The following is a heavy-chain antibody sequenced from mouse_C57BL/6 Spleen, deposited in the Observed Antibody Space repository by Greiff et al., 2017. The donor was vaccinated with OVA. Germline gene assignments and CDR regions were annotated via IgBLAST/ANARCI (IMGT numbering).Heavy chain of an antibody. J-gene: IGHJ2*01. D-gene: IGHD2-4*01. CDR3: ARTTYDYDGRFDY. Sequence: QVHVKQPGAELVMPGASVKLSCKASGYTFTSYWMHWVKQRPGQGLEWIGEIDPSDSYTNYNQKFKGKSTLTVDKSSSTAYMQLSSLTSEDSAVYYCARTTYDYDGRFDYWGQGTTLTVSS. V-gene: IGHV1-69*01. CDR1: GYTFTSYW. CDR2: IDPSDSYT.